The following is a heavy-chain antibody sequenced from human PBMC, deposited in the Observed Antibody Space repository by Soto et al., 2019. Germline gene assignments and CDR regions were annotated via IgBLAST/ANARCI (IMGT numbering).Heavy chain of an antibody. CDR1: DGSFSGYY. CDR3: ARNYGSGSYRTIDY. CDR2: INHSGGT. Sequence: ASETLSLTCAVYDGSFSGYYWSWIRQPPGKGLEWIGEINHSGGTNYNPSLKSRVTISVDTSKNQFSLKLSSVTAADTAVYYCARNYGSGSYRTIDYWGQGTLVTVSS. D-gene: IGHD3-10*01. V-gene: IGHV4-34*01. J-gene: IGHJ4*02.